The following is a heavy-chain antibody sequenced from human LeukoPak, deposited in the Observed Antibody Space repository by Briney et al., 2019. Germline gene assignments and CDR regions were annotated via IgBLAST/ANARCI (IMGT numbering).Heavy chain of an antibody. CDR1: GYTFTSYG. D-gene: IGHD6-13*01. CDR3: ARDVKGIAAAGTGAFDI. J-gene: IGHJ3*02. CDR2: ISAYNGNT. Sequence: ASVKVSCKASGYTFTSYGISWVRQAPGQGLEWMGWISAYNGNTNYAQKLQGRVTMTTDTSTSTAYMELRSLRSDDTAVYYCARDVKGIAAAGTGAFDIWGQGTMVTVSS. V-gene: IGHV1-18*04.